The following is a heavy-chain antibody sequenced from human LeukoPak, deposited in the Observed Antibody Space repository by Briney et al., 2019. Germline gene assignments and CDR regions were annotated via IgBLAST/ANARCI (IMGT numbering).Heavy chain of an antibody. CDR3: TTGWGSSINYYFDY. V-gene: IGHV3-15*01. CDR2: IKSKTDGGTT. Sequence: GGSLRLSCAASGFTFSSYIMNWVRQAPGKGLEWVGRIKSKTDGGTTDYAAPVKGRFTISRDDSKNTLYLQMNSLKTEDTAVYYCTTGWGSSINYYFDYWGQGTLVTVSS. J-gene: IGHJ4*02. CDR1: GFTFSSYI. D-gene: IGHD2-15*01.